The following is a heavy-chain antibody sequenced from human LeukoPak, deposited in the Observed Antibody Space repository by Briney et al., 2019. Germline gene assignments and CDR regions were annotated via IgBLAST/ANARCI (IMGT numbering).Heavy chain of an antibody. Sequence: GSSVKVSCKASGGTFSSYAISWVRQAPGQGVEWMGGIIPIFGTANYAQKFQGRVTITTDESTSTAYMELSSLRSEDTAVYYCASAACSSTSCYLPMDVWGKGTTVTVSS. V-gene: IGHV1-69*05. CDR1: GGTFSSYA. CDR3: ASAACSSTSCYLPMDV. D-gene: IGHD2-2*01. J-gene: IGHJ6*03. CDR2: IIPIFGTA.